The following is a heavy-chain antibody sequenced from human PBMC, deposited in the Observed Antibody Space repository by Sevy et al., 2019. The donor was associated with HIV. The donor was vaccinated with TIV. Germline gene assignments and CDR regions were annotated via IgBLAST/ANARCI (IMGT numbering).Heavy chain of an antibody. CDR1: GFTFDDYA. CDR3: ARSRAFYYGMDV. J-gene: IGHJ6*02. CDR2: ISWHSDIV. V-gene: IGHV3-9*01. D-gene: IGHD6-6*01. Sequence: GGSLRLSCAASGFTFDDYAMHWVRQAPGKGLEWVSGISWHSDIVGYADSVKGRFTISRDNVENSLYLQMNSLRAEDTALYYCARSRAFYYGMDVWGQGTTVTVSS.